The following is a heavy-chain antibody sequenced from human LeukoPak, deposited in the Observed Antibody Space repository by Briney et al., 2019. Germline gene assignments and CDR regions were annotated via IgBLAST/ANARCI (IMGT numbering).Heavy chain of an antibody. CDR1: GFTFSSYA. J-gene: IGHJ4*02. CDR3: ARDRQQHHTGFDY. Sequence: GRSLRLSCAASGFTFSSYAMHWVRQAPGKGLEWVAVISYDGSNKYYADSVKGRFTISRDNSKNTLYLQMNSLRAEDTAVYYCARDRQQHHTGFDYWGQGTLVTVSS. V-gene: IGHV3-30*04. D-gene: IGHD6-13*01. CDR2: ISYDGSNK.